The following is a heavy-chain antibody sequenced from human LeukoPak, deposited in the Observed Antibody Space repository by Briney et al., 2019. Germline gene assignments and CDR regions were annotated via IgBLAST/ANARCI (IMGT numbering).Heavy chain of an antibody. Sequence: GGSLRLSCAASGFTVSSNYMTWVRQAPGKGLEWVSILYSGGSTYYADSVKGRFTISRDDSENTLSLQMNSLRAEDTAVYYCAKATGYLLWGQGTLVTVSS. J-gene: IGHJ4*02. CDR1: GFTVSSNY. D-gene: IGHD1-14*01. CDR2: LYSGGST. CDR3: AKATGYLL. V-gene: IGHV3-53*01.